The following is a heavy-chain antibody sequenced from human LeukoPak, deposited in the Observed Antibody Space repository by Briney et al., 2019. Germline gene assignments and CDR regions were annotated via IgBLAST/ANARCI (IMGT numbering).Heavy chain of an antibody. CDR2: INHSGST. V-gene: IGHV4-34*01. CDR3: ARGPGV. Sequence: SETLSLTCTVSGGSISGYYWSWIRQPPGKGLEWIGEINHSGSTNYNPSLKSRVTISVDTSKNQFSLKLSSVTAADTAVYYCARGPGVWGQGTLVTVSS. CDR1: GGSISGYY. J-gene: IGHJ4*02.